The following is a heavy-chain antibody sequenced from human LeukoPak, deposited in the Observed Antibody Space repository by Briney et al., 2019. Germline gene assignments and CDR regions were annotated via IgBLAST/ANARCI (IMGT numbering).Heavy chain of an antibody. CDR3: AKGAGYSSNWNFDY. D-gene: IGHD6-13*01. V-gene: IGHV3-23*01. CDR2: ITGSGGST. J-gene: IGHJ4*02. CDR1: GFTFSNYA. Sequence: GGSLRLSCAASGFTFSNYAMSWVRQAPGKGLEWVSAITGSGGSTYYADSVKGRFTISRDNSKNTLYLQMNSLRLEDTAGYYCAKGAGYSSNWNFDYWGQGTLVTVSS.